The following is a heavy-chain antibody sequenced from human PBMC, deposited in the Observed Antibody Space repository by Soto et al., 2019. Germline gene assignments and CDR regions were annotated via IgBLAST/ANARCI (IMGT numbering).Heavy chain of an antibody. CDR2: ISAYNGNT. D-gene: IGHD4-17*01. Sequence: GASVKVSCKASGYTFTSYGISWVRQAPGQGLEWMGWISAYNGNTNYAQKLQGRVTMTTDTSTSTAYMELRSLRSDDTAVYYCVRVNWDDYGDYGSAFDIWGQGTMVTVSS. CDR1: GYTFTSYG. V-gene: IGHV1-18*01. CDR3: VRVNWDDYGDYGSAFDI. J-gene: IGHJ3*02.